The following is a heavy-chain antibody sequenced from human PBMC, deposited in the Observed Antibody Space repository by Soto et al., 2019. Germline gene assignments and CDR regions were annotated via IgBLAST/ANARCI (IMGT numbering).Heavy chain of an antibody. J-gene: IGHJ5*02. CDR3: ARGVVVPAATRALFDP. V-gene: IGHV4-30-4*01. Sequence: SETLSLTCTVSGGSISSGDYYWSWIRQPPGKGQEWIGYIYYSGSTYYNPSLKSRVTISVDTSKNQFSLKLSSVTAADTAVYYCARGVVVPAATRALFDPWGQGTLVTVSS. D-gene: IGHD2-2*01. CDR1: GGSISSGDYY. CDR2: IYYSGST.